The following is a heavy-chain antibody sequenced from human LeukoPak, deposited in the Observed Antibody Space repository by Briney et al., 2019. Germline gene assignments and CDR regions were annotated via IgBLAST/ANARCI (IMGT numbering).Heavy chain of an antibody. CDR2: ISYDGSNK. V-gene: IGHV3-30*18. CDR1: GFTFSSYG. Sequence: GGSLRLPCAASGFTFSSYGMHWVRQAPGKGLEWVALISYDGSNKYYADSVKGRFTISRDNSKNTLYLQMNSLRAEDTAVYYCAEDTNYYDTSGPLDYWGQGTLVTVSS. J-gene: IGHJ4*02. D-gene: IGHD3-22*01. CDR3: AEDTNYYDTSGPLDY.